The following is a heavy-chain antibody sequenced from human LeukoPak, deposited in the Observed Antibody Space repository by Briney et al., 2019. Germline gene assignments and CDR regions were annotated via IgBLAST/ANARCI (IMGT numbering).Heavy chain of an antibody. Sequence: SVKVSCKASGGTFSSYAISWVRQAPGQGLEWMGGIIPIFGTANYAQKFQGRVTITADESTSTAYMGLSSLRSEDTAVYYCARAWIQLWNYYYYYYMDVWGKGTTVTVSS. D-gene: IGHD5-18*01. CDR1: GGTFSSYA. J-gene: IGHJ6*03. CDR2: IIPIFGTA. V-gene: IGHV1-69*13. CDR3: ARAWIQLWNYYYYYYMDV.